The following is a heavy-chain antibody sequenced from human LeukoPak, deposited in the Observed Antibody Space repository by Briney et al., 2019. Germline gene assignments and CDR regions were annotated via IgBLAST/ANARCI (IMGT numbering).Heavy chain of an antibody. V-gene: IGHV1-18*01. Sequence: ASVKVSCKASGYTFTNYDINWVRQAPGQGLEWMGWISVYNGNTNYAQKVQGRVTMTTDTSTNTAYMELRSLRSDDTAVYYCARGRGGRGGWSGGYDAFDIWGQGTMVTASS. CDR1: GYTFTNYD. CDR2: ISVYNGNT. D-gene: IGHD6-19*01. CDR3: ARGRGGRGGWSGGYDAFDI. J-gene: IGHJ3*02.